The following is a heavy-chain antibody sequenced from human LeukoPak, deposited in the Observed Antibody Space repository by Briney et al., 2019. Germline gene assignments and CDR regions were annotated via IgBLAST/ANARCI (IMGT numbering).Heavy chain of an antibody. J-gene: IGHJ6*03. D-gene: IGHD6-13*01. Sequence: PSETLSLTCAVYGGSFSGYYWSWIRQPPGKGLEWIGEINHSGSTNYNPSLKSRVTISVDTSKTQFSLKLSSVTAADTAVYYCARDASSSWYEDQVYYYYYMDVWGKGTTVTVSS. CDR1: GGSFSGYY. CDR2: INHSGST. V-gene: IGHV4-34*01. CDR3: ARDASSSWYEDQVYYYYYMDV.